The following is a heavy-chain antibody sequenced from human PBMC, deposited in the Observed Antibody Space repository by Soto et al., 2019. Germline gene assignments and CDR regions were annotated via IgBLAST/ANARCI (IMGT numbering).Heavy chain of an antibody. CDR1: GFTFSSYW. CDR2: IKQDGSEK. V-gene: IGHV3-7*01. CDR3: ARVNMKYWYFDL. J-gene: IGHJ2*01. Sequence: GGSLRLSCAASGFTFSSYWMSWVRQAPGKGLEWVANIKQDGSEKYYVDSVKARFPISRDNAKNSLYLQMNSLRAEDTAVYYCARVNMKYWYFDLWGRGTLVTVSS. D-gene: IGHD3-22*01.